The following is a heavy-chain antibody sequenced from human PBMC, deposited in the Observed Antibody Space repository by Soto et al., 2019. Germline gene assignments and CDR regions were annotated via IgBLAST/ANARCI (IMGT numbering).Heavy chain of an antibody. CDR2: IIPIFGIT. CDR1: GGTFSGYA. D-gene: IGHD1-20*01. V-gene: IGHV1-69*01. Sequence: QAHLMQSGAEVKKPGSSVKVSCKASGGTFSGYAISWVRQRPGRGLEWMGGIIPIFGITTYAEKFQGRITLAADESTGTAFMDLRSLISVDTAVYYCARDPRSITGTTSSEDFQFWGPGTLVSVSS. J-gene: IGHJ1*01. CDR3: ARDPRSITGTTSSEDFQF.